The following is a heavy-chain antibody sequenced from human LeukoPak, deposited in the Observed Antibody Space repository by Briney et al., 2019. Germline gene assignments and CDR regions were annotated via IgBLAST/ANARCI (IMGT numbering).Heavy chain of an antibody. D-gene: IGHD5-24*01. CDR2: INHSGST. J-gene: IGHJ4*02. CDR1: GGSFSGYY. Sequence: SETLFLTCAVYGGSFSGYYWSWIRRPPGKGLEWIGEINHSGSTNYNPSLKSRVTISADTSKNQFSLKLSSVTAADTAVYYCARRWLQSNFDYWGQGTLVTVSS. V-gene: IGHV4-34*01. CDR3: ARRWLQSNFDY.